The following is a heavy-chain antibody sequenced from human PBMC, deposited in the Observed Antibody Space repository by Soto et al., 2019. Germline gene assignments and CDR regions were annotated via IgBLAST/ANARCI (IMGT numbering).Heavy chain of an antibody. CDR2: ISAYNGNT. Sequence: QVQLVHSGAEVKKPGASVKVSCKASGYTFTSYGISWVRQAPGQGLEWMGWISAYNGNTNYAQKLQGRVTMTTDTSTSTAYMELRSLRSDDTAVYYCAREPSYGLYYYYGMDVWGQGTTVTVSS. CDR3: AREPSYGLYYYYGMDV. V-gene: IGHV1-18*04. CDR1: GYTFTSYG. J-gene: IGHJ6*02. D-gene: IGHD5-18*01.